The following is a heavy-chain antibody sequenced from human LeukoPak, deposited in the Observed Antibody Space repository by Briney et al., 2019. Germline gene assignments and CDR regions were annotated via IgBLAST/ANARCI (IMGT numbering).Heavy chain of an antibody. CDR3: ARKEWVPYYFDY. CDR1: GGSITNYY. Sequence: SETLSLTCTVSGGSITNYYCSWIRQPPGKGLEWIGCMSNSGSTKYNPSLKSRVTISVDTSKNQFSLKLTSATAADTAVYYCARKEWVPYYFDYWGRGTLVTVSS. D-gene: IGHD1-26*01. V-gene: IGHV4-59*01. J-gene: IGHJ4*02. CDR2: MSNSGST.